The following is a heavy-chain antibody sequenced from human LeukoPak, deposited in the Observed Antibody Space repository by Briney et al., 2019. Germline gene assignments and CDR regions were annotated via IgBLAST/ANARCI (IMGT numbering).Heavy chain of an antibody. J-gene: IGHJ4*02. Sequence: ASVKVSCKASGYTFTSYYIHWVRQAPGQGLEWMGIINPSGGSTSNARKFQGRVSMTRDTSTRTVYMELSSLRSEDTAVYYCAKDRWSRLDCSSTSCSPSGSDYWGQGTLVTVSS. CDR3: AKDRWSRLDCSSTSCSPSGSDY. CDR2: INPSGGST. V-gene: IGHV1-46*01. D-gene: IGHD2-2*01. CDR1: GYTFTSYY.